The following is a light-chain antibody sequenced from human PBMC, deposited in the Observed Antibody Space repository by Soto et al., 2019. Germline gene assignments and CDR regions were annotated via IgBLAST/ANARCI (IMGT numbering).Light chain of an antibody. CDR3: VSYTSSTTYV. J-gene: IGLJ1*01. CDR1: TSDLGHYNY. CDR2: EVT. V-gene: IGLV2-14*01. Sequence: QPVLTQPASVSGSPGQSITISCTGTTSDLGHYNYVSWYQKHPGTAPRLMIYEVTNRPSGVSNRFSGSKSGSTASLIISRLQTEDEADYYCVSYTSSTTYVFGTGTKLTVL.